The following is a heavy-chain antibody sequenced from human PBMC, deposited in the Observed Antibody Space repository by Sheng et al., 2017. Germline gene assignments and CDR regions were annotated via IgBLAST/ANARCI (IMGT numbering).Heavy chain of an antibody. CDR3: ARSQLVAGTLYFDF. J-gene: IGHJ4*02. D-gene: IGHD6-19*01. CDR2: IIPLFGAA. CDR1: GGTFSSTA. V-gene: IGHV1-69*13. Sequence: QVQLVQSGAEVKKPGSSVKVSCKASGGTFSSTAINWVRLAPGQGLEWMGNIIPLFGAATYAQKFQGRVTITADESTSTAYMELSSLTSDDTAVYFCARSQLVAGTLYFDFWGQGTLVTVSS.